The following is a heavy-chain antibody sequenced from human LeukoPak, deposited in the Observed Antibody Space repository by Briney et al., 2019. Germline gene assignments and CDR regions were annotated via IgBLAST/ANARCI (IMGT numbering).Heavy chain of an antibody. V-gene: IGHV3-64*01. Sequence: GGSLRLSCTASGSIFSSYSMHWVRQAPGKGLEFVSAISSNGGSTFYANSVKGRFTISRDTSKNTLYLQMGSLRAEDMAVYYCARVGDFSVAAFDIWGQGTMVTVSS. CDR1: GSIFSSYS. D-gene: IGHD3-16*01. J-gene: IGHJ3*02. CDR3: ARVGDFSVAAFDI. CDR2: ISSNGGST.